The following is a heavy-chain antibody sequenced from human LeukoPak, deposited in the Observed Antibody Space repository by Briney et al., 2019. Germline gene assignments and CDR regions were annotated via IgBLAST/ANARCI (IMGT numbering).Heavy chain of an antibody. CDR2: MSRSGDII. V-gene: IGHV3-48*01. Sequence: GGSLRLSCAASGFTFSDYNMNWVRQVPGKGLESVSYMSRSGDIIYYADSVKGRFTISRDNAKNSLYLQMNSLRAEDTAVYYCARDVYYGSGSPRLDYWGQGTLVTVPS. J-gene: IGHJ4*02. D-gene: IGHD3-10*01. CDR3: ARDVYYGSGSPRLDY. CDR1: GFTFSDYN.